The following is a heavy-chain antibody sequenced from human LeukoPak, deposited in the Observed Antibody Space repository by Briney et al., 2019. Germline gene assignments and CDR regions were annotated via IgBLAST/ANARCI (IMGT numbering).Heavy chain of an antibody. J-gene: IGHJ3*02. CDR1: GFIVSSNY. V-gene: IGHV3-53*01. D-gene: IGHD3-10*01. CDR3: ASFYYNSGYGAFDI. Sequence: GESMRLSSAASGFIVSSNYMSWVSQAPGKGLEWVSVIYSGGSTNYADYVKGRFTISRDKSKNTLYLQMNSLRAEDTAVYYCASFYYNSGYGAFDIWGQGTMVTVSS. CDR2: IYSGGST.